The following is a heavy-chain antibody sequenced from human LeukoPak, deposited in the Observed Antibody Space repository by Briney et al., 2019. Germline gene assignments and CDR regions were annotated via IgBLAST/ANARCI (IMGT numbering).Heavy chain of an antibody. J-gene: IGHJ3*02. CDR3: TRLSGGSALRNDAFHI. D-gene: IGHD1-26*01. V-gene: IGHV5-51*01. CDR2: VYPDNSKT. CDR1: GYTFNIYW. Sequence: GESLKISFMASGYTFNIYWIAWVRQMPDKGLEWMGIVYPDNSKTIYSPSFQGQVTISADKSINTAYLQWSTLKASDTAIYYCTRLSGGSALRNDAFHIWGQGTMVTVSS.